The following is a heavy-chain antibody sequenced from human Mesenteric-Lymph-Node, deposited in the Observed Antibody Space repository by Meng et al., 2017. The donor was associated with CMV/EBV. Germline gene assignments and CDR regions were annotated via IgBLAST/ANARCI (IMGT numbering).Heavy chain of an antibody. Sequence: SCKASGYTFTGYYMHWVRQAPGQGLEWMGRINPNSGGTNYAQKFQGRATMTRDTSISTAYMELSRLRSDDTAVYYCARDANWGAFDYWGQGTLVTVSS. CDR3: ARDANWGAFDY. J-gene: IGHJ4*02. D-gene: IGHD7-27*01. CDR2: INPNSGGT. V-gene: IGHV1-2*06. CDR1: GYTFTGYY.